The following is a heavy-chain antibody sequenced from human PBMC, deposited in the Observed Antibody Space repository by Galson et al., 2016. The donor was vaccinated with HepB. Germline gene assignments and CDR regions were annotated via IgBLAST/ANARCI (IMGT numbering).Heavy chain of an antibody. D-gene: IGHD4-23*01. Sequence: SETLSLTCSVSGGSISRYYWSWIRQPPGKGLEWIGYIFYGGRTNYHPSLKSRVPISVDTSKNQFSLKLSSVTAADTALYYCARSADYGGRLYAYYGMDVWGQGTTVTVSS. CDR3: ARSADYGGRLYAYYGMDV. CDR1: GGSISRYY. V-gene: IGHV4-59*01. J-gene: IGHJ6*02. CDR2: IFYGGRT.